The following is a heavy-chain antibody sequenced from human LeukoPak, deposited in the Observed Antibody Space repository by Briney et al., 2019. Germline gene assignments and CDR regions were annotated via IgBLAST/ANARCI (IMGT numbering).Heavy chain of an antibody. V-gene: IGHV4-59*01. Sequence: SETLSLTCTVSGDSSSSYYWSWLRQPPGKGLEWIGYIYYSGRTSYNPSLKSRVTISVDTSKNQLSLELTSVTAADTAVYYCAREASGLHDYWGQGTLVTVSS. J-gene: IGHJ4*02. CDR2: IYYSGRT. CDR1: GDSSSSYY. D-gene: IGHD5-12*01. CDR3: AREASGLHDY.